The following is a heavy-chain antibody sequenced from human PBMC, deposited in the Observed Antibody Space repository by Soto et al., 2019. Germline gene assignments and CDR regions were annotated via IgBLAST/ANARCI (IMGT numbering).Heavy chain of an antibody. CDR3: AKDCTYSSSCLYY. CDR2: ISYDGSNK. V-gene: IGHV3-30*18. J-gene: IGHJ4*02. CDR1: GFTFSSYG. D-gene: IGHD6-13*01. Sequence: PGGSLRLSCAASGFTFSSYGMHWVRQAPGKGLEWVAVISYDGSNKYYADSVKGRFTISRDNSKNTLYLQMNSLRAEDTAVYYCAKDCTYSSSCLYYWGQGTLVTVSS.